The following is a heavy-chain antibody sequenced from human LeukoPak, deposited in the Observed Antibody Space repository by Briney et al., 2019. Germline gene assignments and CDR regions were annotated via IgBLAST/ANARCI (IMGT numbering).Heavy chain of an antibody. CDR3: ARVPRGWLLHINLDY. CDR1: GGSFSGYY. CDR2: INHSGST. V-gene: IGHV4-34*01. D-gene: IGHD3-22*01. J-gene: IGHJ4*02. Sequence: SETLSLTCAVYGGSFSGYYWSWIRQPPGKGLEWIGEINHSGSTNYNPSLKSRVTISVDTSKNQFSLKLSSVTAADTAVYYCARVPRGWLLHINLDYWGQGTLVTVSS.